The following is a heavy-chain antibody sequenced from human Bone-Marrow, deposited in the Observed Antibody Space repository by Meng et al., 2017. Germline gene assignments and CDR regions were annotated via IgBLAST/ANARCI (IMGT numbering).Heavy chain of an antibody. CDR2: IIPIFGTA. J-gene: IGHJ4*01. V-gene: IGHV1-69*06. CDR3: ARDENISAAGKQFGDY. D-gene: IGHD6-13*01. CDR1: GGTFSSYA. Sequence: SAKVFCKASGGTFSSYAISWVRQAPGQGLEWMGEIIPIFGTANYAQKFQGRVTITADKSTNTAYMELSSLRSEDTAVYYCARDENISAAGKQFGDYWGQGTLVTVSS.